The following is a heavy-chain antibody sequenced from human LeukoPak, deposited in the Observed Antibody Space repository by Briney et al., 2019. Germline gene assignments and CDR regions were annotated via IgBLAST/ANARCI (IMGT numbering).Heavy chain of an antibody. D-gene: IGHD3-10*01. Sequence: GGSLRLSCAASGFIFSSYSMNWVRQAPGKGLEWVSYISSSSSTIYYADSVKGRFTISRDNAKNSLYLQMNSLRDEDTAVYYCARGYYYGSGSYYRAGYYYGMDVWGQGTTVTVSS. CDR2: ISSSSSTI. CDR1: GFIFSSYS. CDR3: ARGYYYGSGSYYRAGYYYGMDV. J-gene: IGHJ6*02. V-gene: IGHV3-48*02.